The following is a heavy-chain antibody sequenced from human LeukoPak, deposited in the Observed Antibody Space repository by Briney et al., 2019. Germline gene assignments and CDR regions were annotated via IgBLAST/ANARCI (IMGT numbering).Heavy chain of an antibody. CDR2: ISSRGDIT. Sequence: GGSLRLSCAASGFTFSSYAMSWVRQAPGKGLEWVSGISSRGDITYYADSVKGPFTISRDNSENTLYLQMNSLRAEDTAVYYCAKGGSTSYYTPFYWGQGTLVTVSP. V-gene: IGHV3-23*01. CDR3: AKGGSTSYYTPFY. CDR1: GFTFSSYA. D-gene: IGHD3-10*01. J-gene: IGHJ4*02.